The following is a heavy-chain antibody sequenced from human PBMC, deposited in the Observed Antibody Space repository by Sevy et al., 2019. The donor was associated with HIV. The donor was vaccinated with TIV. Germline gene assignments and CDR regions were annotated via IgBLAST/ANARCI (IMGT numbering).Heavy chain of an antibody. D-gene: IGHD3-10*01. Sequence: SDTLSLTCAVYGGSFSGYYWSWIRQPPGKGLEWIGEINHSGSTNYNPSLKSRVTISVDTSKNQFSLKLSSVTAADTAVYYCARGFARYYYGSGSFDYWGQGTLVTVSS. J-gene: IGHJ4*02. CDR2: INHSGST. CDR1: GGSFSGYY. V-gene: IGHV4-34*01. CDR3: ARGFARYYYGSGSFDY.